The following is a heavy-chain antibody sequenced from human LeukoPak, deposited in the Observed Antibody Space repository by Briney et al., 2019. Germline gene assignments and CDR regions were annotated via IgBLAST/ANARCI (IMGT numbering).Heavy chain of an antibody. CDR1: GFTFSSYG. CDR3: AKGDSGYDYFGYYYYYGMDV. CDR2: ISYDGSNK. D-gene: IGHD5-12*01. Sequence: PGGSLRLSCAPSGFTFSSYGIHWVRQAPGKGLEWVTVISYDGSNKYYADSVKGRFTISRDNSKNTLYLQMNSLRAEDTAVYYCAKGDSGYDYFGYYYYYGMDVWGQGTTVTVSS. J-gene: IGHJ6*02. V-gene: IGHV3-30*18.